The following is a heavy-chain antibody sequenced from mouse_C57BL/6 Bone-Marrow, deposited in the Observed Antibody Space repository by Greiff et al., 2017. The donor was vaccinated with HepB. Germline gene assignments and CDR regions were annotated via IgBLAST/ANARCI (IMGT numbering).Heavy chain of an antibody. CDR2: IYPRSGNN. CDR1: GYTFTSYG. V-gene: IGHV1-81*01. Sequence: QVQLQQSGAELARPGASVKLSCKASGYTFTSYGISWVKQRTGQGLEWIGEIYPRSGNNYYNEKFKGKATLTADKSSSKAYMELRSLKSEDSAVYFCARWSYDYNYFDYWGQGTTLTVSS. J-gene: IGHJ2*01. CDR3: ARWSYDYNYFDY. D-gene: IGHD2-4*01.